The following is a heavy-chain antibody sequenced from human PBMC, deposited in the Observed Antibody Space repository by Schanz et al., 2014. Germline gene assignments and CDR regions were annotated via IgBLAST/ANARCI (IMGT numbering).Heavy chain of an antibody. V-gene: IGHV1-2*02. CDR1: GNTLSAYY. J-gene: IGHJ3*01. CDR2: IDPNSGGT. Sequence: QVQLVQSGADVKKPGASVKVSCKASGNTLSAYYIHWIRQAPGQGLEWMGWIDPNSGGTNYAQKFQGRVTMTSDTSITTVDMEVNSLTSDDTAVFYCARTASHDVWRGYIPHYAFDLWGQGTVVIVSS. CDR3: ARTASHDVWRGYIPHYAFDL. D-gene: IGHD3-3*01.